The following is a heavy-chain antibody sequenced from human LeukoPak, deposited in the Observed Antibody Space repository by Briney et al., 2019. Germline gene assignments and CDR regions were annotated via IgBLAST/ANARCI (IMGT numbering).Heavy chain of an antibody. D-gene: IGHD2-2*01. CDR3: AVLDIVVVPAAISAFDI. V-gene: IGHV1-69*13. J-gene: IGHJ3*02. CDR2: IIPIFGTA. Sequence: ASVKVSCKASGGTFSSYAISWVRQAPGQGLEWMGGIIPIFGTANYAQKFQGRVTITADESTSTAYMELSSLRSEDTAVYYCAVLDIVVVPAAISAFDIWGQGTMVTVSS. CDR1: GGTFSSYA.